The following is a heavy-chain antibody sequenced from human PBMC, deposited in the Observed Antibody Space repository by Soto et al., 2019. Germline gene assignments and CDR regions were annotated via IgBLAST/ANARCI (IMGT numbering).Heavy chain of an antibody. CDR3: ARGALGPRLAY. CDR2: VSPGGST. J-gene: IGHJ4*02. CDR1: GGSFSGYF. Sequence: SETLSLTFAVSGGSFSGYFWSWTRTPPGKGLEWIGEVSPGGSTNYSPSLRSRVTILVDTSKNQLSLKVTSVTAADTAVYYCARGALGPRLAYWGQGSLVTVSS. V-gene: IGHV4-34*01.